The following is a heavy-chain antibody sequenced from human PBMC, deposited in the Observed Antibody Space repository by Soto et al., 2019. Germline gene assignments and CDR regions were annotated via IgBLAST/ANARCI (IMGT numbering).Heavy chain of an antibody. V-gene: IGHV3-53*01. D-gene: IGHD6-19*01. Sequence: EVQLVESGGGLIQPGGSLRLSCAASGFAVSSKYMTWVRQAPGKGLEWVSVIYGGGTTYYADSEKGRFTISRDTSKNTLYLQMNSLRAEDTAVYYCVQTTGWPGFDFWGPGTLVTVSS. CDR2: IYGGGTT. CDR3: VQTTGWPGFDF. CDR1: GFAVSSKY. J-gene: IGHJ4*02.